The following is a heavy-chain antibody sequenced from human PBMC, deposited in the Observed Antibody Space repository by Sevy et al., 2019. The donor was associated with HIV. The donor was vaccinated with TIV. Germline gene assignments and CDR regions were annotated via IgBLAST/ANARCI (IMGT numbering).Heavy chain of an antibody. V-gene: IGHV3-30-3*01. D-gene: IGHD2-21*02. CDR2: ISYDDGSNR. CDR3: ARDSGYCGGDCYGPGGY. Sequence: LSLTCAASGFTFSSYALHWVRQAPGKGLEWVAVISYDDGSNRNYADSVKGRFTISRDNSKNTVYLQMNSLRPEDTAVYYCARDSGYCGGDCYGPGGYWGQGTLVTVSS. CDR1: GFTFSSYA. J-gene: IGHJ4*02.